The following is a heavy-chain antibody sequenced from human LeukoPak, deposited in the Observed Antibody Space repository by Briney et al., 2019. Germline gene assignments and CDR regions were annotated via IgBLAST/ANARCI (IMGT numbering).Heavy chain of an antibody. CDR1: EFTFDAYA. D-gene: IGHD4-17*01. Sequence: GRSLRLSCAASEFTFDAYAMHWARHAPGKGLEWVSGISWNSGSIGYADSVKGRFTISRDNAKNSLYLQMNSLRAEDMALYYCAKGGRATVTTPYYFDYWGQGTLVTVSS. CDR3: AKGGRATVTTPYYFDY. V-gene: IGHV3-9*03. J-gene: IGHJ4*02. CDR2: ISWNSGSI.